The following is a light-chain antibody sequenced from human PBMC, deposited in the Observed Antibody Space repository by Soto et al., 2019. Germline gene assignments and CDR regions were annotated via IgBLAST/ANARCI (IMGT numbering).Light chain of an antibody. CDR2: DVF. CDR3: QQYDQLPIT. V-gene: IGKV1-33*01. CDR1: QDISKY. Sequence: DIQMTQSASSLPASVGDTVTISCQASQDISKYLNWFQQKPGKAPKLLIYDVFNVETGVPSRFSGRGSGTDFTLIISNLQPDDFATYHCQQYDQLPITFGGGTKVDI. J-gene: IGKJ4*01.